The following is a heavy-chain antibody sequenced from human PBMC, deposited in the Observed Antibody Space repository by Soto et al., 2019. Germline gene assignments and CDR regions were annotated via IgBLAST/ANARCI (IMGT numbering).Heavy chain of an antibody. V-gene: IGHV1-69-2*01. D-gene: IGHD1-1*01. CDR3: AEGGTFGLMGAFKLDY. CDR2: VDPEDGET. J-gene: IGHJ4*02. Sequence: EVQLVQSGAEVKKPGATVKISCKVSGYTFTDYYMHWVQRAPGKGLEWMGLVDPEDGETIYAEKFQGRVTITADTSTDTAYMELSSLRSEDTAVYYCAEGGTFGLMGAFKLDYWGQGTLVTVSS. CDR1: GYTFTDYY.